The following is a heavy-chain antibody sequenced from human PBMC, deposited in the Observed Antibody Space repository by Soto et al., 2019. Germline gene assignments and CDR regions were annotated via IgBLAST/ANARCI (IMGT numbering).Heavy chain of an antibody. CDR1: GDSMTKYY. CDR2: VYMSGST. V-gene: IGHV4-4*07. CDR3: ARTVGAAYYFDF. Sequence: SETLSLTXIVSGDSMTKYYWSWLRQPAGKGLEWIGRVYMSGSTNYNPSLKSRVTMSIDTSNNHFSLDLKSVTAADTAVYYCARTVGAAYYFDFWGQGALVTVSS. J-gene: IGHJ4*02. D-gene: IGHD1-26*01.